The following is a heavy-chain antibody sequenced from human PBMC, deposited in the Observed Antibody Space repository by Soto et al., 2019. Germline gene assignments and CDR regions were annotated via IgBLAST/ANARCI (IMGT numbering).Heavy chain of an antibody. CDR2: ISSSDVI. Sequence: PGGSLRLSCAASGFSFSRFEMNWVRQAPGKGLEWVSYISSSDVIYYADSVKGRFTISRDNAKNSLYLQMSSLRAEDTAVYFCAKDLGSYLSPAFDYWGLGTLVTVSS. V-gene: IGHV3-48*03. CDR3: AKDLGSYLSPAFDY. D-gene: IGHD1-26*01. J-gene: IGHJ4*02. CDR1: GFSFSRFE.